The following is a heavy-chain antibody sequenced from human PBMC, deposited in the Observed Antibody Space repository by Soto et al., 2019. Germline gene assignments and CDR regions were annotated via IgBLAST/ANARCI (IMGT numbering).Heavy chain of an antibody. Sequence: QLQLQESGPGLVKPSETLSLTCTVSGGSISSSSYYWGWIRQPPGKGLEWIGRIYYSGSTYYNPSLKSRVTISVDTSKNQFSLKLSSVTAADTAVYYCARGRLGIAVADYGMDVWGQGTTVTVSS. D-gene: IGHD6-19*01. J-gene: IGHJ6*02. CDR2: IYYSGST. CDR3: ARGRLGIAVADYGMDV. V-gene: IGHV4-39*01. CDR1: GGSISSSSYY.